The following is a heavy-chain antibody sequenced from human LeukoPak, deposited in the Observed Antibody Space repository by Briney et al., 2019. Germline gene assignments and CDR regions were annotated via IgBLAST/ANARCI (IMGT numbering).Heavy chain of an antibody. CDR2: ISSSSSYI. D-gene: IGHD1-1*01. Sequence: GGSLRLSCAASGFTFSSYSMNWVRQAPGKGLEWVSSISSSSSYIYYADSVKGRFTISRDNAKNSVYLQMNSLRAEDTAVYYCATLRKSFWILEFDFWGQGTLVTVSS. J-gene: IGHJ4*02. V-gene: IGHV3-21*04. CDR1: GFTFSSYS. CDR3: ATLRKSFWILEFDF.